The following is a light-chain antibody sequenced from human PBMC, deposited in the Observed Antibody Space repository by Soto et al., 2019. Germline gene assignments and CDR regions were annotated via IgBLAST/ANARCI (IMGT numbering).Light chain of an antibody. Sequence: QSVLTQPASVSGSPGQSITISCTGTSSDVGGYNYVSWYQQHPGKAPKLMIYEVSNRPSGVSNHFSGSKSANTASLTISGLQAEDEADYYCSSYTSSSTRVFGTGTKLTVL. CDR2: EVS. CDR3: SSYTSSSTRV. V-gene: IGLV2-14*01. CDR1: SSDVGGYNY. J-gene: IGLJ1*01.